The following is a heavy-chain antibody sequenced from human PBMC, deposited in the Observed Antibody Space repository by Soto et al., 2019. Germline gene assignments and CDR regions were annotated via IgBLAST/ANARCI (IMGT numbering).Heavy chain of an antibody. Sequence: GGSLRLSCAASGFTFSSYGMHWVRQATGKGLEWVAVISYDGSNKYYADSVKGRFTISRDNSKNTLYLQMNSLRAEDTAVYYCAKEYSGYDYAFDIWGQGTMVTVSS. CDR1: GFTFSSYG. V-gene: IGHV3-30*18. CDR3: AKEYSGYDYAFDI. D-gene: IGHD5-12*01. CDR2: ISYDGSNK. J-gene: IGHJ3*02.